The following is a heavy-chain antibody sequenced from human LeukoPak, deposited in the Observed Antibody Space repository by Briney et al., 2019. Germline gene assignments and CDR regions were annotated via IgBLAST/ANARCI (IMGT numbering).Heavy chain of an antibody. CDR3: AKDLLGVGELLYDWFGP. V-gene: IGHV3-23*01. J-gene: IGHJ5*02. CDR1: GFTFSSYA. Sequence: GGSLRLSCAASGFTFSSYAMSWVRQAPGKGLEWVSAISGSGGSTYYADSVKGRFTISRDNSKNTLYLQMNSLRAEDTAVYYCAKDLLGVGELLYDWFGPWGQGTLVTVSS. CDR2: ISGSGGST. D-gene: IGHD3-10*01.